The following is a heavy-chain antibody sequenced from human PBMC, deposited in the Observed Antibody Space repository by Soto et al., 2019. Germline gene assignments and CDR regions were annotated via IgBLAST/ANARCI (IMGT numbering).Heavy chain of an antibody. V-gene: IGHV3-30*18. D-gene: IGHD3-10*01. J-gene: IGHJ4*02. CDR2: ISYDGSNK. CDR1: GFTFSSYG. Sequence: PGGSLRLSCAASGFTFSSYGMHWVRQAPGKGLEWVAVISYDGSNKYYADSVKGRFTISRDNSKNTLYLQMNSLRAEDTAVYYCAKARLPGGSFDYWGQGTLVTVSS. CDR3: AKARLPGGSFDY.